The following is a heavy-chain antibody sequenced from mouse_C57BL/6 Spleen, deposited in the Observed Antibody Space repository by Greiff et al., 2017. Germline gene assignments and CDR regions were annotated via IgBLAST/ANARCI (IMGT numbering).Heavy chain of an antibody. Sequence: VHLVESGAELVRPGASVKLSCKASGYTFTDYYINWVKQRPGQGLEWIARIYPGSGNTYYNEKFKGKATLTAEKSSSTAYMQLSSLTSEDSAVYCCARDDGVLDYWGQGTSVTVSS. CDR1: GYTFTDYY. CDR3: ARDDGVLDY. D-gene: IGHD2-3*01. CDR2: IYPGSGNT. V-gene: IGHV1-76*01. J-gene: IGHJ4*01.